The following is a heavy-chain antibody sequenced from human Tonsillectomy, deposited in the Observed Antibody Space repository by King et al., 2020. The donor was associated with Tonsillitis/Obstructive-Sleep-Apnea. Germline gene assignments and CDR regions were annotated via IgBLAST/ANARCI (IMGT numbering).Heavy chain of an antibody. J-gene: IGHJ4*02. CDR2: ISYDGSNK. D-gene: IGHD2-21*02. CDR1: GFIFSNNA. V-gene: IGHV3-30*04. Sequence: VQLVESGGGVVQPGRSLRLSCAASGFIFSNNAMHWVRQAPGKGLEWVAVISYDGSNKYYADSVKGRFIISRDNSKNTLYLQMNSLRAEDTAVYYCARDASGGVVTAYIDYWGQGTLVTVSS. CDR3: ARDASGGVVTAYIDY.